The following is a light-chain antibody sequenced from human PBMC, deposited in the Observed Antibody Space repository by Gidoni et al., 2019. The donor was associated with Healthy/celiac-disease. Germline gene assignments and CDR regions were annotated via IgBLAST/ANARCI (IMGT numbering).Light chain of an antibody. CDR1: ALPKQY. V-gene: IGLV3-25*02. CDR3: QSADSSGTLWV. Sequence: SYELPQPPSVSVSPGQTARITCPGDALPKQYAYWYQQKPGQAPVLVIYKDSERPSGIPERFSGSSSGTTVTLTISGVQAEDEADYYCQSADSSGTLWVFGGGTKLTVL. J-gene: IGLJ3*02. CDR2: KDS.